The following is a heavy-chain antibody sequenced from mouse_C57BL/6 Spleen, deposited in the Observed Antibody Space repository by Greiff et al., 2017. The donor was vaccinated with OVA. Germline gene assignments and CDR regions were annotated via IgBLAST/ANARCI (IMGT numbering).Heavy chain of an antibody. Sequence: VQLQQPGAELVKPGASVKLSCKASGYTFTSYWMHWVKQRPGQGLEWIGMIHPNSGSTNYNEKFKSKATLTVDKSSSTAYMQLSSLTSEDSAVYYCARERGGDNYAMDYWGQGTSVTVSS. V-gene: IGHV1-64*01. CDR3: ARERGGDNYAMDY. J-gene: IGHJ4*01. CDR1: GYTFTSYW. CDR2: IHPNSGST.